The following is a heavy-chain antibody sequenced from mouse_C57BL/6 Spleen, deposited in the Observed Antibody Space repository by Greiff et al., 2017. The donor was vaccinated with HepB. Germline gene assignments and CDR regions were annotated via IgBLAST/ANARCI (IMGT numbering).Heavy chain of an antibody. CDR2: IYPGDGDT. CDR3: AREGDYYGSSGYFDY. CDR1: GYAFSSSW. J-gene: IGHJ2*01. V-gene: IGHV1-82*01. D-gene: IGHD1-1*01. Sequence: QVQLQQSGPELVKPGASVKISCKASGYAFSSSWMNWVKQRPGKGLEWIGRIYPGDGDTNYNGKFKGKATLTADKSSSTAYMQLSSLTSEDSAVYCCAREGDYYGSSGYFDYWGQGTTLTVSS.